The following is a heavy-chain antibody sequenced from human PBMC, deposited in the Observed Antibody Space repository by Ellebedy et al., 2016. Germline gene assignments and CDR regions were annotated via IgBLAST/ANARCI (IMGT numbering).Heavy chain of an antibody. J-gene: IGHJ4*02. D-gene: IGHD1-26*01. CDR3: AREWARALDY. CDR1: GGSFSGYY. CDR2: INHSGST. V-gene: IGHV4-34*01. Sequence: SETLSLXXAVYGGSFSGYYWSWIRQPPGKGLEWIGEINHSGSTNYNPSLKSRVTISVDTSKNQFSLKLSSVTAADTAVYYCAREWARALDYWGQGTLVTVSS.